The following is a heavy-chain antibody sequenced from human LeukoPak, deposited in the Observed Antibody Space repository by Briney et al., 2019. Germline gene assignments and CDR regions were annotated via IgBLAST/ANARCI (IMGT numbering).Heavy chain of an antibody. CDR1: GFTVSSNY. J-gene: IGHJ4*02. CDR3: ARVGCSGASCYDFDY. CDR2: IRNKANSYTT. Sequence: GGSLRLSCAASGFTVSSNYMSWVRQAPGKGLEWVGRIRNKANSYTTEYAASVKGRFTISRDDSKNSLYLQMNSLKTEDTAVYYCARVGCSGASCYDFDYWGQGTLVTVSS. D-gene: IGHD2-15*01. V-gene: IGHV3-72*01.